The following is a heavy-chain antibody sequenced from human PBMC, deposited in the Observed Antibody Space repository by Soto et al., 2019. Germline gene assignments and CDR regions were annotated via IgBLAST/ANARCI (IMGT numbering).Heavy chain of an antibody. D-gene: IGHD2-8*01. CDR3: AKDLITGNGVWEAFDM. Sequence: GGSLRLSCAASGLTFSSYWMHWVRQAPGKGLEWVSRINRNGSSTSYADSVRGRFTVSRDNSKNTLYLQMNSLRDEDTAVYYCAKDLITGNGVWEAFDMWGRGTKVTVSS. CDR1: GLTFSSYW. J-gene: IGHJ3*02. CDR2: INRNGSST. V-gene: IGHV3-74*01.